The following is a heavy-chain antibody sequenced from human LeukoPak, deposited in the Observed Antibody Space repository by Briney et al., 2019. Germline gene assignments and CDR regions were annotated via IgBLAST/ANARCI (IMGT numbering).Heavy chain of an antibody. J-gene: IGHJ1*01. V-gene: IGHV5-51*01. D-gene: IGHD5-18*01. CDR2: IDPSESET. Sequence: GESLKISCKASGYSFTSHWIGWGRHMPGKGLEWMGIIDPSESETRYTPSFQGQVTISADKSLTTAYLQWNSLKASDTAMYYCARQTAMGRSGDYWGQGTLVTVSS. CDR3: ARQTAMGRSGDY. CDR1: GYSFTSHW.